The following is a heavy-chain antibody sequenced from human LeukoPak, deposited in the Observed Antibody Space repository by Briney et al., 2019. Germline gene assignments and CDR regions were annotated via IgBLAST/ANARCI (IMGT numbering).Heavy chain of an antibody. J-gene: IGHJ4*02. CDR3: ASYYYDSSGYV. V-gene: IGHV4-39*07. Sequence: KASETLSLTCTVSGDSISSSSSYWSWIRQPPGKGLEWIGEINHSGSTNYNPSLKSRVTISVDASKNQFSLKLSSVTAADTAVYYCASYYYDSSGYVWGQGTLVTVSS. CDR1: GDSISSSSSY. CDR2: INHSGST. D-gene: IGHD3-22*01.